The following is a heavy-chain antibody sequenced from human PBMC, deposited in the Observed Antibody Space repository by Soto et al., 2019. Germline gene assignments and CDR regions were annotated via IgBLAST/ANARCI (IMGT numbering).Heavy chain of an antibody. D-gene: IGHD6-13*01. Sequence: SETLSLTCTVSGGSINSYYWSWIRQPPGKGLEWIGYIYYSGSTNYNPSLKSRVTISVDTSKNQFSLKLSSVTAADTAVYYCARGEAKRGRSSSWHYYYGMDVWGQGTTVTVSS. V-gene: IGHV4-59*12. J-gene: IGHJ6*02. CDR1: GGSINSYY. CDR2: IYYSGST. CDR3: ARGEAKRGRSSSWHYYYGMDV.